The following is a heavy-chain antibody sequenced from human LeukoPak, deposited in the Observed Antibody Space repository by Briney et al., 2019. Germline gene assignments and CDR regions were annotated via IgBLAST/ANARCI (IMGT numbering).Heavy chain of an antibody. CDR3: ARGGTYNDILSFDP. V-gene: IGHV4-59*01. J-gene: IGHJ5*02. D-gene: IGHD3-9*01. CDR1: GGSISYYY. CDR2: IYYTGST. Sequence: SETLSLTCTVPGGSISYYYWTWIRQSPGKGLEWIGHIYYTGSTYYNPSLKRRVTISVDTSRNQFSLNLTSVTAADTAVYHCARGGTYNDILSFDPWGQGTLVTVSS.